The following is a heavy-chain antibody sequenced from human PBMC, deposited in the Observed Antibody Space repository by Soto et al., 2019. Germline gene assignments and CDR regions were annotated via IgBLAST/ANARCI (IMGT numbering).Heavy chain of an antibody. CDR1: GFTFSSYG. Sequence: PGGSLRLSCAASGFTFSSYGMHWVRQAPGKGLEWVAVISYDGSNKYYADSVKGRFTISRDNSKNTLYLQMNSLRAEDTAVYYCAKHLVPFSYCSSNSCYHDYWGQGTMVAVYS. CDR2: ISYDGSNK. V-gene: IGHV3-30*18. J-gene: IGHJ4*02. D-gene: IGHD2-2*01. CDR3: AKHLVPFSYCSSNSCYHDY.